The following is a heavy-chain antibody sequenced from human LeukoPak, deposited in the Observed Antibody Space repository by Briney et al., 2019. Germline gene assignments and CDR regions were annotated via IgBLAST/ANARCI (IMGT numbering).Heavy chain of an antibody. V-gene: IGHV1-18*01. CDR2: MSVDNGNT. D-gene: IGHD4-23*01. CDR3: AISYGGNSFDY. J-gene: IGHJ4*02. Sequence: GASVKVSCKASGYTFTSYGISWVRQAPGQGLEWMGWMSVDNGNTNYAQKLQGRVTMTTDTSTSTAYMELRSLRSDDTAVYYCAISYGGNSFDYWGQGTLVTVSS. CDR1: GYTFTSYG.